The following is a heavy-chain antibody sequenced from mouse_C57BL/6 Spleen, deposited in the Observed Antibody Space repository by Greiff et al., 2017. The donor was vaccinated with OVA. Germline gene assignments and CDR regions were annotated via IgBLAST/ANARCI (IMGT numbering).Heavy chain of an antibody. CDR3: ARDHYYGSSEYYFDY. J-gene: IGHJ2*01. CDR2: INPNNGGT. Sequence: EVQLQQSGPELVKPGASVKMSCKASGYTFTDYNMHWVKQSHGKSLEWIGYINPNNGGTSYNQKFKGKATLTVNKSSSTAYMELRSLTSEESAVYYCARDHYYGSSEYYFDYWGQGTTLTVSS. D-gene: IGHD1-1*01. V-gene: IGHV1-22*01. CDR1: GYTFTDYN.